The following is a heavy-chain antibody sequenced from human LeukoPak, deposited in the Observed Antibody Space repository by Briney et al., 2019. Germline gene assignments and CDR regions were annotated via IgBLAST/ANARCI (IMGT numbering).Heavy chain of an antibody. CDR3: ARDVKLDRRFATPLDY. CDR1: GGNFSSYA. CDR2: IVPILGSV. J-gene: IGHJ4*02. D-gene: IGHD1-1*01. Sequence: SVKVSCKASGGNFSSYAISWVRQAPGQGLEWMGTIVPILGSVTYAQNFKGRVRITADESKTTAYMELNSLRSEDTAVYYCARDVKLDRRFATPLDYWGQGTLVTVST. V-gene: IGHV1-69*11.